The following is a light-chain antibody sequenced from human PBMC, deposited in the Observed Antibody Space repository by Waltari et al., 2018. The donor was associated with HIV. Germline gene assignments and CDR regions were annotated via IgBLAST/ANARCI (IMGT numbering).Light chain of an antibody. CDR2: SSN. J-gene: IGLJ1*01. CDR3: AAWDDSLDGYV. CDR1: SPHFARNT. Sequence: QSVLPQPPSASGRLGPRVTIPCSGSSPHFARNTVTWYQQFPGTTPKVVSYSSNQRPSGVPDRFSGARSGTSASLAISGLQSEDEAHYYCAAWDDSLDGYVFGPGTEVTVL. V-gene: IGLV1-44*01.